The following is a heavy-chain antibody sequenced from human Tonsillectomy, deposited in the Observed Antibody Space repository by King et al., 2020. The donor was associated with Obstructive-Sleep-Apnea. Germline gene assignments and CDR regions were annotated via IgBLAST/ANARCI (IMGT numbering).Heavy chain of an antibody. Sequence: VQLVESGGGLVQPGGSLRLACAASEFKVSTNYMAWVRQAPGKGLEWVSSIHSDGGTYYANSVRGRFTISTHNSNNTLFLQMDSLRPEDTAVYYCAREGYSGYDGFDYWGQETQVTVSS. CDR1: EFKVSTNY. J-gene: IGHJ4*02. D-gene: IGHD5-12*01. V-gene: IGHV3-53*04. CDR3: AREGYSGYDGFDY. CDR2: IHSDGGT.